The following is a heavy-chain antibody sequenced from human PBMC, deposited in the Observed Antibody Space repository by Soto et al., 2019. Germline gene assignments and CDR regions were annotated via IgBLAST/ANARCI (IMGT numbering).Heavy chain of an antibody. D-gene: IGHD3-22*01. CDR2: IGAYNGHT. CDR1: GYTFTNPG. Sequence: ASVKVSCKASGYTFTNPGISWVRRAPGQGLEWMGWIGAYNGHTKYAQKLQGRVTMTTDTSTSKAYMELRSLKSDDTAVYYCAREDYYDSSCYLLGRYYFCMDVWGQGTMVTVSS. V-gene: IGHV1-18*01. J-gene: IGHJ6*02. CDR3: AREDYYDSSCYLLGRYYFCMDV.